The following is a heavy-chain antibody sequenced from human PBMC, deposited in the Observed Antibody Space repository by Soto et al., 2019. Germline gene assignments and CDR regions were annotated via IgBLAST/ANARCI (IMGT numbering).Heavy chain of an antibody. CDR2: IRSKANSYAT. J-gene: IGHJ6*02. CDR3: TADTAMTNYGMDV. Sequence: EVQLVESGGGLVQPGGSLKLSCAASGFTFSGSATHWVRQASGKGLEWVGRIRSKANSYATAYAASVKGRFTISRDDSKNTAYLQMNSLKTEDTAVYYCTADTAMTNYGMDVWGQGTTVTVSS. V-gene: IGHV3-73*02. CDR1: GFTFSGSA. D-gene: IGHD5-18*01.